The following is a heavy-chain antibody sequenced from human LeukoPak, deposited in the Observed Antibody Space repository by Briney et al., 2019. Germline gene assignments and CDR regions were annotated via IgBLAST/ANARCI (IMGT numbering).Heavy chain of an antibody. CDR3: ARGRPHGSDY. Sequence: GGSLRLSCAASGFIFSSYWMNWVRQAPGKGLVWVSRISSDGSSTNYADSVKGRFTISRDNAKNTLYLQMNSLRVEDTAVYYCARGRPHGSDYWGQGTLVTVSS. CDR1: GFIFSSYW. CDR2: ISSDGSST. V-gene: IGHV3-74*01. J-gene: IGHJ4*02. D-gene: IGHD2-15*01.